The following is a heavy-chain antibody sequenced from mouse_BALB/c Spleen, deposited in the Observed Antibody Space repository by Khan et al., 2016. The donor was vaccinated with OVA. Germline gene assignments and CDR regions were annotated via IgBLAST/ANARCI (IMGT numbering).Heavy chain of an antibody. CDR1: GYTFTDYN. D-gene: IGHD1-2*01. J-gene: IGHJ3*01. CDR3: VRSGYGSFAF. V-gene: IGHV1S29*02. Sequence: VQLQQSGPEVVKPGASVKISCKAAGYTFTDYNLDWVKQRHGKSLEWIGYFFPNSGGSGYNQKFKTKATLTVDISSSTASMDLHSLTSEDSAVYYWVRSGYGSFAFWGQGTLVTVSA. CDR2: FFPNSGGS.